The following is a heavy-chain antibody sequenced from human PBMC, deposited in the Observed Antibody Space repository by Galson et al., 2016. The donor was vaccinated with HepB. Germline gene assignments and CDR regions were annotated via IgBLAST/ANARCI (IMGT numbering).Heavy chain of an antibody. CDR3: AKSQGWAADLDY. V-gene: IGHV3-23*01. CDR2: ISDSGGTT. Sequence: SLRLSCAASGFTFTTYAMTWVRQAPGKGLEWVSHISDSGGTTYYADSVKGRLTISRDNSKNTLYLQMNSPRVEDTAVYYCAKSQGWAADLDYWGQGTLVTVSS. D-gene: IGHD1-26*01. CDR1: GFTFTTYA. J-gene: IGHJ4*02.